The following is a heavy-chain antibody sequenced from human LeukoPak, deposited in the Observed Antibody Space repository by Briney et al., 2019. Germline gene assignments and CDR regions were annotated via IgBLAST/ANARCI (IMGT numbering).Heavy chain of an antibody. Sequence: GGSLRLSCAASGFTFSSYSMNWVRQAPGKGLEWVSSISSSSSYIYYADSVKGRFTISRDNAKNSLYLQMNSLRAEDTAVYYCARDSGNDAFDIWGQGTMVTVSS. CDR1: GFTFSSYS. V-gene: IGHV3-21*01. J-gene: IGHJ3*02. CDR3: ARDSGNDAFDI. D-gene: IGHD3-10*01. CDR2: ISSSSSYI.